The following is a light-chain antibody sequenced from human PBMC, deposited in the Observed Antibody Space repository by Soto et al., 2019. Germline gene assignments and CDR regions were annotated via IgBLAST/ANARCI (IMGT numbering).Light chain of an antibody. Sequence: DIQMTQSPSTLAASLGDRVTITCRASQTISSWLAWYQQKPGKAPKLLIYKASTLKSGVPSRFSGSASGTEFTLTISSLQPDDFATYYCQQDNSYSGAFGQGTKVDIK. V-gene: IGKV1-5*03. J-gene: IGKJ1*01. CDR3: QQDNSYSGA. CDR1: QTISSW. CDR2: KAS.